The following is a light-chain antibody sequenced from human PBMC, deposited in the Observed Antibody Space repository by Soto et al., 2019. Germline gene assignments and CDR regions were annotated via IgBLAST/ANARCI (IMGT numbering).Light chain of an antibody. CDR3: HQRSNWPPT. CDR2: DAS. V-gene: IGKV3-11*01. CDR1: QIVSSN. Sequence: ENVLTQSPATLSLSPGERATLSCRASQIVSSNLAWYQQKPGQAPRLLIYDASNRATGIPARFSGSGSGTDFTLTISSLQPEDFAVYYCHQRSNWPPTFGGGTKVDIK. J-gene: IGKJ4*01.